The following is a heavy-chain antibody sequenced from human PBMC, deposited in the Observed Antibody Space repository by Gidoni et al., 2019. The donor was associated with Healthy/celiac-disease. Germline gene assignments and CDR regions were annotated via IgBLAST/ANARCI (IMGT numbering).Heavy chain of an antibody. CDR3: ASTNYDILTGYSSAEWDWFDP. Sequence: QVQLQESGPGLVKPSQTLSLTCTVSGGSISSGGYYWSWIRQHPGKGLEWFGYIYYSGSTYYNPSLKSRVTISVDTSKNQFSLKLSSVTAADTAVYYCASTNYDILTGYSSAEWDWFDPWGQGTLVTVSS. D-gene: IGHD3-9*01. J-gene: IGHJ5*02. CDR2: IYYSGST. V-gene: IGHV4-31*03. CDR1: GGSISSGGYY.